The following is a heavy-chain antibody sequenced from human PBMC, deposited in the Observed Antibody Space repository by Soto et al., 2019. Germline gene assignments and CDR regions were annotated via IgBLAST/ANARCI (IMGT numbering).Heavy chain of an antibody. CDR3: AKYDSSGYYYVHAFDI. J-gene: IGHJ3*02. V-gene: IGHV3-23*01. CDR1: GFTFSSYA. CDR2: ISGSGGST. D-gene: IGHD3-22*01. Sequence: PGGSLRLSCAASGFTFSSYAMSWVRQAPGKGLEWVSAISGSGGSTYYADSVKGRFTISRDNSKNTLYLQMNSLRAEDTAVYYCAKYDSSGYYYVHAFDIWGQGTMVTVSS.